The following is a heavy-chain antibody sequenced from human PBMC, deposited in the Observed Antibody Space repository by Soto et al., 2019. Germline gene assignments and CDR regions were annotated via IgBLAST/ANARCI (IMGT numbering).Heavy chain of an antibody. Sequence: GGSLRLSCAASGFTFSSYAMSWVRQAPGKGLEWVAVIWYDGSNKYYADSVKGRFTISRDNSKNTLYLQMNSLRAEDTAVYYCARDDVGMDVWGQGTTVTVSS. CDR3: ARDDVGMDV. CDR1: GFTFSSYA. CDR2: IWYDGSNK. J-gene: IGHJ6*02. V-gene: IGHV3-33*08.